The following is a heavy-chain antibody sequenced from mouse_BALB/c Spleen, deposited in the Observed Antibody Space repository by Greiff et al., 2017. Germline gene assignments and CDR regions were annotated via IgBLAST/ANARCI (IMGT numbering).Heavy chain of an antibody. CDR2: IDPYDSET. D-gene: IGHD1-1*01. CDR3: ARSRFTTVERYFAY. J-gene: IGHJ3*01. CDR1: GYTFTSYW. V-gene: IGHV1-74*01. Sequence: VQLQQSGAELVKPGASVKLSCKASGYTFTSYWMNWVKQRPEQGLEWIGRIDPYDSETHYNQKFKDKAILTVDKSSSTAYMQLSSLTSEDSAVDYCARSRFTTVERYFAYWGQGTLVTVSA.